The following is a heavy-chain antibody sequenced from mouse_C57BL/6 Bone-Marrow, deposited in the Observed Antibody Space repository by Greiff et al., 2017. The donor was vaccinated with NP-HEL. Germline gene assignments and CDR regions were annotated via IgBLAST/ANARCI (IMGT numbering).Heavy chain of an antibody. Sequence: QVQLKQPGTELVKPGASVKLSCKASGYTFTSYWMHWLKQRPGQGLEWIGTINPNNGGTNDNEQFKTKATLTVDKASRTAYMQLSRLTSEDSAVYYCARDSGYAFDYWGQGTTLTVSS. CDR3: ARDSGYAFDY. D-gene: IGHD3-2*02. J-gene: IGHJ2*01. V-gene: IGHV1-53*01. CDR1: GYTFTSYW. CDR2: INPNNGGT.